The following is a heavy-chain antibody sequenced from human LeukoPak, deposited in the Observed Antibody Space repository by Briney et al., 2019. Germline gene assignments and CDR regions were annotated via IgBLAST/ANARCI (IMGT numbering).Heavy chain of an antibody. CDR2: IWYGGSNK. CDR1: GFTFSSYG. Sequence: GGSLRLSCAASGFTFSSYGMHWVRQAPGKGLEWVAVIWYGGSNKYYADSVKGRFTISRDNSKNTLYLQMNSLRAEDTAVYYCARDRSVSSTGNYDAFDIWGQGTMVTVSS. V-gene: IGHV3-33*08. D-gene: IGHD1-14*01. J-gene: IGHJ3*02. CDR3: ARDRSVSSTGNYDAFDI.